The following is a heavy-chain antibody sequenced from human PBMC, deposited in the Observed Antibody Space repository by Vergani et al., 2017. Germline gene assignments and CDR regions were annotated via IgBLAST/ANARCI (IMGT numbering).Heavy chain of an antibody. CDR3: ARPVVPAAITYYGMDV. D-gene: IGHD2-2*02. CDR1: GFTFSSYA. Sequence: EVQLVESGGGLVQPGGSLRLSCAASGFTFSSYAMHWVRQAPGKGLEYVSAISSNGGSTYYANSVKGRFTISRDNSKNTLYLQMGSLRAEDMAVYYCARPVVPAAITYYGMDVWGQGP. V-gene: IGHV3-64*01. J-gene: IGHJ6*02. CDR2: ISSNGGST.